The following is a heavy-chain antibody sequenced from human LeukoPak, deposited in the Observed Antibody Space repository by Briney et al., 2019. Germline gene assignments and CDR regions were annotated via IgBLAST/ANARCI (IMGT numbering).Heavy chain of an antibody. CDR3: AKDQGEYYYDSSGSAY. CDR1: GFTFSSYA. CDR2: ISGSGGST. V-gene: IGHV3-23*01. Sequence: AGSLRLSCAASGFTFSSYAMSWVRQAPGKGLEWVSAISGSGGSTYYADSAKGRFTISRDNSKNTLYLQMNSLRAEDTAVYYCAKDQGEYYYDSSGSAYWGQGTLVTVSS. J-gene: IGHJ4*02. D-gene: IGHD3-22*01.